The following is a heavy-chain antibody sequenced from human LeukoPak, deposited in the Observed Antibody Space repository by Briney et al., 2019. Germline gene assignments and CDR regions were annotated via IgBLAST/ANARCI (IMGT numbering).Heavy chain of an antibody. J-gene: IGHJ4*02. D-gene: IGHD5-18*01. V-gene: IGHV4-34*01. CDR2: INHSGST. CDR1: GGSFSGYY. Sequence: SETLSLTCAVYGGSFSGYYWSWIRQPPGKGLEWIGEINHSGSTNYNPSLKSQVTISVDTSKNQFSLKLSSVTAADTAVYYCARGPVQLWLPDYWGQGTLVTVSS. CDR3: ARGPVQLWLPDY.